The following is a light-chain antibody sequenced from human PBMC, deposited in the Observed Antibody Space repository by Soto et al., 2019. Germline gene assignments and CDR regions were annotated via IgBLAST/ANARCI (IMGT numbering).Light chain of an antibody. Sequence: DIRMTQSPSTLSSSVGDRVTITCRASQSISRFVYWYQQKPGKAPKLLIYDASSLQTGVPSRFSGSGSGTEFTLTISSLQPDDFTTYYCQQYSAFPWTFGQGTKVDIK. V-gene: IGKV1-5*01. CDR3: QQYSAFPWT. CDR2: DAS. CDR1: QSISRF. J-gene: IGKJ1*01.